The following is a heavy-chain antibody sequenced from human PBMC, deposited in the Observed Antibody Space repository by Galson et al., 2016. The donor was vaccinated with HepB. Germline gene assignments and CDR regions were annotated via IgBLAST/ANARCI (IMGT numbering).Heavy chain of an antibody. D-gene: IGHD2-21*02. J-gene: IGHJ4*02. CDR2: INQDGDDI. CDR3: ARDDLVRDCGGDCYAVHFDF. Sequence: SLRLSCAASGFTISSYWMTWVRQVPGKGLEWVANINQDGDDINYVDFVRGRFFISRDNAKRSLYLQRHSLRDEETAVYYCARDDLVRDCGGDCYAVHFDFWGQGTLVTVSS. CDR1: GFTISSYW. V-gene: IGHV3-7*01.